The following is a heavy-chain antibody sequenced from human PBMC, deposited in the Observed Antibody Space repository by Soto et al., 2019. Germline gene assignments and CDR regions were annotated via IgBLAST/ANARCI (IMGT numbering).Heavy chain of an antibody. Sequence: PSETLSLTCGVSGGSLSGATYSWNWIRQPPGKGLEWIGYIFPSGTTYYNPSLKSRVTISIDVSKNQLSLSLRSLTAADTAVYYCARSREFDYWSQGTLVTVSS. CDR2: IFPSGTT. J-gene: IGHJ4*02. V-gene: IGHV4-30-2*01. CDR1: GGSLSGATYS. CDR3: ARSREFDY.